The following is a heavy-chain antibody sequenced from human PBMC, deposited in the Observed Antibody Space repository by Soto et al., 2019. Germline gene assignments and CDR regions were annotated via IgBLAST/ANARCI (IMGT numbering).Heavy chain of an antibody. CDR2: IYYSGST. V-gene: IGHV4-30-4*01. D-gene: IGHD4-17*01. CDR3: ARSSYGDYGEGRLGFDY. CDR1: GGSISSGDYY. J-gene: IGHJ4*02. Sequence: QVQLQESGPGLVKPSQTLSLTCTVSGGSISSGDYYWSWIRQPPGKGLEWIGYIYYSGSTYYNPSLKSRVTISVDTAKNQFSLKLSSVTAADTAVYYCARSSYGDYGEGRLGFDYWGQGTLVTVSS.